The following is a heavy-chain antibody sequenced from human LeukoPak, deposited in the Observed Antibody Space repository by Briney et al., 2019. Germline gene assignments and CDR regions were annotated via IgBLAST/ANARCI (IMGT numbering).Heavy chain of an antibody. D-gene: IGHD3-22*01. CDR3: AREYYDSSGYSRFDY. Sequence: GASVKVSCKASGGTFSSYTISWVRQAPGQGLEWMGWINPNSGGTNYAQKFQGRVTMTRDTSISTAYMELSRLRSDDTAVYYCAREYYDSSGYSRFDYWGQGTLVTVSS. CDR2: INPNSGGT. CDR1: GGTFSSYT. V-gene: IGHV1-2*02. J-gene: IGHJ4*02.